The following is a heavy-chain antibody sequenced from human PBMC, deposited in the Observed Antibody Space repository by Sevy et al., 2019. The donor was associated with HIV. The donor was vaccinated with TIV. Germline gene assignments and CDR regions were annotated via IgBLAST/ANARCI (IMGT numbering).Heavy chain of an antibody. CDR1: GGTFDSHV. CDR2: ILPIFGTT. J-gene: IGHJ6*02. V-gene: IGHV1-69*13. D-gene: IGHD2-2*01. CDR3: ARGTVVVLPAARKYIYSNGFDV. Sequence: ASVKVSCKASGGTFDSHVIIRVRQAPGQGLEWMGGILPIFGTTNYAQKFQGRVTITADESTTTAYMELSSLRSEDTAVYYCARGTVVVLPAARKYIYSNGFDVWGQGTTVTVSS.